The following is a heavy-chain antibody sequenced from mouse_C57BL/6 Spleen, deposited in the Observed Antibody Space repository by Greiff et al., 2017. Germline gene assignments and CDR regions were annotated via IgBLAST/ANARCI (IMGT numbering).Heavy chain of an antibody. V-gene: IGHV1-74*01. CDR2: IHPSDSDT. CDR1: GYTFTSYW. J-gene: IGHJ4*01. Sequence: VQLQQPGAELVKPGASVKVSCKASGYTFTSYWLHWVKQRPGQGLEWIGRIHPSDSDTNYNQKFKGKATLTVDKSSSTAYMQLSSLTSEDSAVYYCAISGDDYAMDYWGQGTSVTVSS. CDR3: AISGDDYAMDY. D-gene: IGHD3-3*01.